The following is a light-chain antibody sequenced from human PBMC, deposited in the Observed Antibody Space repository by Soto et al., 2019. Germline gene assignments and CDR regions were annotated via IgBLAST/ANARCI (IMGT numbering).Light chain of an antibody. J-gene: IGLJ2*01. CDR2: EVS. CDR3: SSYTSSSTLNVV. CDR1: SSDVGGYNY. V-gene: IGLV2-14*01. Sequence: QSALTQPASVSGSPGQSITISCTGTSSDVGGYNYVCWYQQHPGKAPKLMIYEVSNRPSGVSNRFSGSKSGNTASLTISGLQAEDEADYYCSSYTSSSTLNVVFGGGTKLTVL.